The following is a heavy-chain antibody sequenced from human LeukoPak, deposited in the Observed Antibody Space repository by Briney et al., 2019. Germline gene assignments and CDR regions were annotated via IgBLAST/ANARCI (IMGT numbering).Heavy chain of an antibody. CDR2: IYTRGST. CDR1: GGSISSGSYY. CDR3: ASRHLGYCSSTSCPPGYFDY. Sequence: SQTLSLTCTVSGGSISSGSYYWSWIRQPAGKGLEWIARIYTRGSTNYNPSLKSRVTISVDTSKNQFSLKLSSVTAADTAVYYCASRHLGYCSSTSCPPGYFDYWGQGTLVTVSS. V-gene: IGHV4-61*02. D-gene: IGHD2-2*01. J-gene: IGHJ4*02.